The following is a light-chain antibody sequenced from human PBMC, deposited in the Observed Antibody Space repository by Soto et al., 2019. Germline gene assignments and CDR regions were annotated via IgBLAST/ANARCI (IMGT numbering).Light chain of an antibody. J-gene: IGKJ2*01. CDR3: QQYDNLPP. CDR1: QDISNY. Sequence: DIQMTQSPSSLSASVGDRVTITCQASQDISNYLNWYQQKPGKAPKLLIYDASNLETGVPSRFSGSGSGTDFTFTISSLQPEDIATYYCQQYDNLPPFCQGTKLEMK. V-gene: IGKV1-33*01. CDR2: DAS.